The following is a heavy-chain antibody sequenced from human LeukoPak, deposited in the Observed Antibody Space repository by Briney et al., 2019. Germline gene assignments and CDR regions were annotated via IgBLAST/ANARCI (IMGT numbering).Heavy chain of an antibody. CDR1: GGSLSSGY. Sequence: SETLPLTCTVSGGSLSSGYWGWMRQSPGRGLEWIGYIHHSGTTKYNTSLKSRVTISVDTSKNQFSLRLSSVTAADTAVYYCTIGGGWLTDYWGQGSLVTVSS. CDR2: IHHSGTT. D-gene: IGHD6-19*01. J-gene: IGHJ4*02. V-gene: IGHV4-59*01. CDR3: TIGGGWLTDY.